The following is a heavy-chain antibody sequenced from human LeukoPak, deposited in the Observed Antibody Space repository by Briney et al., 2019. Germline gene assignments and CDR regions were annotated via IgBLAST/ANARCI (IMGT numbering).Heavy chain of an antibody. CDR2: IYYSDSGQM. CDR3: ARRPPALGAFDI. CDR1: GGSISGSSCY. J-gene: IGHJ3*02. Sequence: SSETLSLTCTVSGGSISGSSCYWGWIRQSPARGLEWIESIYYSDSGQMFYNPSLKSRVTMSADTSKNQFSLRVTSVTAADTAMYYCARRPPALGAFDIWGQGAMVSVSS. V-gene: IGHV4-39*01.